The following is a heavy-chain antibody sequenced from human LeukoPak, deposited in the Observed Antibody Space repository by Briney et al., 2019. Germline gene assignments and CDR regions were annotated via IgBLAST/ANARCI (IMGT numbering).Heavy chain of an antibody. CDR3: AREESGLGAFDI. CDR1: GFTFSSYA. J-gene: IGHJ3*02. D-gene: IGHD3-3*01. V-gene: IGHV3-30*04. Sequence: GGSLRLSCAASGFTFSSYAMHWVRQAPGKGLEWVAVISYDGSNKYYAGSVKGRFTISRDNSKNTLYLQMNSLRAEDTAVYYCAREESGLGAFDIWGQGTMVTVSS. CDR2: ISYDGSNK.